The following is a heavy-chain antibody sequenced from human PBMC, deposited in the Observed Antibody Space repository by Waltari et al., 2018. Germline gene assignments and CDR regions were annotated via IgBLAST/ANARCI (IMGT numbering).Heavy chain of an antibody. CDR2: IYYSGST. J-gene: IGHJ3*02. Sequence: QVQLQESGPGLVKPSETLSLTCTVSGGSVSSGSYYWSWIRQPPGKGLEWIGYIYYSGSTNYHPSLKSRVTISVDTSKSQFSLKLSSVTAADTAVYYWARDRQDGDYTAGGDAFDIWGQGTMVTVSS. CDR3: ARDRQDGDYTAGGDAFDI. D-gene: IGHD4-17*01. V-gene: IGHV4-61*01. CDR1: GGSVSSGSYY.